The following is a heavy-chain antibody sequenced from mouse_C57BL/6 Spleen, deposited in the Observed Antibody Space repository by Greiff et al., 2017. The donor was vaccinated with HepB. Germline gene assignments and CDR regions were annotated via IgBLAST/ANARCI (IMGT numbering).Heavy chain of an antibody. CDR3: ANGYDEGLGAY. Sequence: QVQLKESGAELARPGASVKLSCKASGYTFTSYGISWVKQRTGQGLEWIGEIYPRSGNTYYNEKFKGKATLTADKSSSTAYMELRSLTSEDSAVYFCANGYDEGLGAYWGQGTLVTVSA. V-gene: IGHV1-81*01. CDR1: GYTFTSYG. D-gene: IGHD2-2*01. CDR2: IYPRSGNT. J-gene: IGHJ3*01.